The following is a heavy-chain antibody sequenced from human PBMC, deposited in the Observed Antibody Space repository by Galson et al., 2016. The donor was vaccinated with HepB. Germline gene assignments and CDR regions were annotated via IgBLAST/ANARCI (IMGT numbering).Heavy chain of an antibody. Sequence: LRLSCAASGFAFSSYSMNWVRQAPGKGLEWVSSISVAGTYIYYADSVKGRFPISRDNAKSSLYLQMNSLRADDAAVYYCPPPPGLPTATSFDYWGQGTLVTVSS. V-gene: IGHV3-21*01. CDR3: PPPPGLPTATSFDY. J-gene: IGHJ4*02. CDR2: ISVAGTYI. CDR1: GFAFSSYS. D-gene: IGHD4-17*01.